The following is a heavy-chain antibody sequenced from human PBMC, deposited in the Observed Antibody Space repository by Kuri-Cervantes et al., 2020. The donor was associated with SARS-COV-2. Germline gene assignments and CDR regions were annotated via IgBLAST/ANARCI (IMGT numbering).Heavy chain of an antibody. J-gene: IGHJ4*02. CDR3: ARGEAARGLMVVLKWRGAGPLHF. Sequence: ASVKVSCKASGYTFTGYYMHWVRQAPGQGLEWMGWINPNSGGTNYAQKFQGWVAMTRDTSLTTAYMELTRLTSDDSAVYFCARGEAARGLMVVLKWRGAGPLHFWGQGTLVTVSS. CDR2: INPNSGGT. V-gene: IGHV1-2*04. D-gene: IGHD3-10*01. CDR1: GYTFTGYY.